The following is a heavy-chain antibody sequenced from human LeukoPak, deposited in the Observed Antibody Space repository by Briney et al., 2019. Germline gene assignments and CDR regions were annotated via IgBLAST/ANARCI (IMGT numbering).Heavy chain of an antibody. V-gene: IGHV4-61*02. CDR2: IYTSGST. Sequence: SSETLSLTCTVSGGSISSGSYYWSWIRQPAGKGPEWIGRIYTSGSTNYNPSLKSRVTISVDTSKNQFSLKLSSVTAADTAVYYCARGPTYCSSSSCLQGEWGQGTLVTVSS. CDR1: GGSISSGSYY. D-gene: IGHD2-15*01. J-gene: IGHJ4*02. CDR3: ARGPTYCSSSSCLQGE.